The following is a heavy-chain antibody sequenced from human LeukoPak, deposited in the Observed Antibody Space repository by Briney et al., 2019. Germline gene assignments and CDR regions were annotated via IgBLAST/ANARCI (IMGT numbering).Heavy chain of an antibody. Sequence: GGSLRLSCAASGFTVSSNYMNWVPQAPGKGLEWVSVTYSGGGTHYAASVKGRFTDSRENSKNTFYLQMKSLRAEDTAVYYCARDTKGLYFDPWGRGTLVTVSS. CDR3: ARDTKGLYFDP. CDR1: GFTVSSNY. CDR2: TYSGGGT. V-gene: IGHV3-66*01. J-gene: IGHJ2*01. D-gene: IGHD1-1*01.